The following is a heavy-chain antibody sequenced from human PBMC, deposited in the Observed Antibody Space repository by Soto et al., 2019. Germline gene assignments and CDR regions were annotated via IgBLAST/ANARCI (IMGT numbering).Heavy chain of an antibody. CDR1: GASVSGSYY. D-gene: IGHD3-10*01. CDR2: FYYSGNT. J-gene: IGHJ5*02. Sequence: SETLSLTCTVSGASVSGSYYWGWIRQSPGKGLEWVASFYYSGNTYYNPSLKSRVSISVDTSMNQFSLSLSAVTAADTAVYYCARLAYGSGHYHPIAGFDPWGQGTLVTVSS. CDR3: ARLAYGSGHYHPIAGFDP. V-gene: IGHV4-39*01.